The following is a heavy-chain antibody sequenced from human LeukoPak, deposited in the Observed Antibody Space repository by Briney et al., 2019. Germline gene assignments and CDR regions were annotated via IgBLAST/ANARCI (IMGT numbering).Heavy chain of an antibody. D-gene: IGHD4-17*01. CDR1: GYSFSDYA. Sequence: GASLKVSCKASGYSFSDYAMQWVRQAPGQRLEWMGWINAGNGKTKYSQKFQDRVTITRDTSATTAYLDLSSLRSEDTAVYYCARARWTSTVTTYYLDYWGQGTLVTVSS. J-gene: IGHJ4*02. CDR2: INAGNGKT. V-gene: IGHV1-3*01. CDR3: ARARWTSTVTTYYLDY.